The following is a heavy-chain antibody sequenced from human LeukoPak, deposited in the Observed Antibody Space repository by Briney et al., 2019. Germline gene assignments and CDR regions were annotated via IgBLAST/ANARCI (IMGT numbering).Heavy chain of an antibody. Sequence: GESLRLSCAASGFTFDDYAMHWVRQAPGKGLGWVSGISWNSGSIGYADSVKGRFTISRDNAKNSLYLQMNSLRAEDTALYYCAKDVVRGVTHIDYWGQGTLVTVSS. V-gene: IGHV3-9*01. J-gene: IGHJ4*02. CDR3: AKDVVRGVTHIDY. CDR2: ISWNSGSI. D-gene: IGHD3-10*01. CDR1: GFTFDDYA.